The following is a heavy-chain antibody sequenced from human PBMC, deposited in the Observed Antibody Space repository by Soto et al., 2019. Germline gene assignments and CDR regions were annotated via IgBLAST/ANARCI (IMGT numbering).Heavy chain of an antibody. V-gene: IGHV4-59*13. J-gene: IGHJ3*01. CDR2: VHHTGRT. D-gene: IGHD3-3*02. CDR1: DGSITKYY. Sequence: QVQLQQSGPGLVKPSETLSLTCTVSDGSITKYYWPWVRQSPGKGLEWIGNVHHTGRTTVSPALKNRVSMSVDTSQGQLSLNLTSATAADTAFSFCARDSRREHFTISGIPTIGFAVWGQGTLVTVSS. CDR3: ARDSRREHFTISGIPTIGFAV.